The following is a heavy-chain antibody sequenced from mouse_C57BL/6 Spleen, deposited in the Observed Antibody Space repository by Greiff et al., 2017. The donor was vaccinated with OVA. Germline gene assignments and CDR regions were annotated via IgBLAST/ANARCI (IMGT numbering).Heavy chain of an antibody. CDR2: INPGSGGT. V-gene: IGHV1-54*01. CDR3: ARSHYGSSYGYYFDY. J-gene: IGHJ2*01. Sequence: VQGVESGAELVRPGTSVKVSCKASGYAFTNYLIEWVKQRPGQGLEWIGVINPGSGGTNYNEKFKGKATLTADKSSSTAYMQLSSLTSEDSAVYFCARSHYGSSYGYYFDYWGQGTTLTVSS. CDR1: GYAFTNYL. D-gene: IGHD1-1*01.